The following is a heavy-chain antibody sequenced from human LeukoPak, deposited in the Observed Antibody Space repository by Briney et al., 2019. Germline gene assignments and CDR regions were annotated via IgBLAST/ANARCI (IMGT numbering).Heavy chain of an antibody. Sequence: ASVKVSCKASGYTFTGYYMHWVRQAPGQGLEWMGWINPNSGGTNYAQKFQGRVTMTRDTSISTAYMELSRLRSDDTAVYYCARGAWGSYSSSSVMFDPWGQGTLVTVSS. J-gene: IGHJ5*02. D-gene: IGHD6-13*01. CDR3: ARGAWGSYSSSSVMFDP. V-gene: IGHV1-2*02. CDR2: INPNSGGT. CDR1: GYTFTGYY.